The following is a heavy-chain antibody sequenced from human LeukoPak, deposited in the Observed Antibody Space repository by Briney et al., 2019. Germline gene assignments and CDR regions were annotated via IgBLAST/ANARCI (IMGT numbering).Heavy chain of an antibody. CDR2: ISYDGSNK. CDR3: AKMSCSTTTCYPIDY. D-gene: IGHD2-2*01. V-gene: IGHV3-30*18. Sequence: PGGSLRLSCAASGFTFSSYGMHWVRQAPGKGLEWVAVISYDGSNKYYADSVKGRFTISRDNSKNTLYLQMNSLRVEDTAIYSCAKMSCSTTTCYPIDYWGQGTLVTVSS. J-gene: IGHJ4*02. CDR1: GFTFSSYG.